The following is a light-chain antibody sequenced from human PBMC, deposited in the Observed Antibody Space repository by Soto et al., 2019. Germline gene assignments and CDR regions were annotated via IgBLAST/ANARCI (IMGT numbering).Light chain of an antibody. CDR3: VSYTSSTNYV. V-gene: IGLV2-14*03. CDR1: SSDVGGSNF. CDR2: DVA. Sequence: QSVLTQPASVSDSPGQSITISCTGTSSDVGGSNFVSWYQQHPGKPPKLIIYDVANRPSGVSNRFSGSKSGSTASLIISRLQTEDEADYYCVSYTSSTNYVFGTGTKVT. J-gene: IGLJ1*01.